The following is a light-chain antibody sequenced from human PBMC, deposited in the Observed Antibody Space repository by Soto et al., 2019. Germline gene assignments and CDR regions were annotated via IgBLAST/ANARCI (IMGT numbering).Light chain of an antibody. CDR1: SGSIASDY. CDR3: QSYDDPKI. V-gene: IGLV6-57*04. J-gene: IGLJ2*01. CDR2: DNN. Sequence: NFMLTQPHSVSESPGKPVTISSTRSSGSIASDYVHWYQQRPGSAPTTLIYDNNLRPSGVPDRFSGSIDSSSNSASLTISGLKTEDEADYYCQSYDDPKIFGGGTKLTVL.